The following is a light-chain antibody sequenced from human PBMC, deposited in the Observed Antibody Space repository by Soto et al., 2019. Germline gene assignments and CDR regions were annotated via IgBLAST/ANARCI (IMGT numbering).Light chain of an antibody. CDR1: SSDVGGYNY. CDR3: SSYTSNNTPFWV. Sequence: QSALTQPASVSGSPGQSITISCIGTSSDVGGYNYVSWYQQHPGKAPKVMIYEVSSRPSGVSNRFSGSKSGNTASLTISGLQAEDEADYYCSSYTSNNTPFWVFGGGTKLTVL. V-gene: IGLV2-14*01. CDR2: EVS. J-gene: IGLJ3*02.